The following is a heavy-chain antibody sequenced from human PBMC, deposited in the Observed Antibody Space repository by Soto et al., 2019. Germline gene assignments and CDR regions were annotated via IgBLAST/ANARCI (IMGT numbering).Heavy chain of an antibody. D-gene: IGHD2-21*01. J-gene: IGHJ4*02. V-gene: IGHV1-69*01. CDR2: IIPIFGTA. Sequence: QVQLVQSGAEVKKPGSSVKVSCKASGGTFSSYAISRVRQAPGQGLEWMGGIIPIFGTANYAQKFQGRVTITADESTSTAYMELSSLRSEDTAVYYCARSPPPLGGAETYYFDYWGQGTLVTVSS. CDR1: GGTFSSYA. CDR3: ARSPPPLGGAETYYFDY.